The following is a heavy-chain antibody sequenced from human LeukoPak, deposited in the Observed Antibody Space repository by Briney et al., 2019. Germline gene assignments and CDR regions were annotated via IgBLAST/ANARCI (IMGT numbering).Heavy chain of an antibody. Sequence: ASVKVSCKASGYTFTAYYVHWVRQAPGQGLEWMGWIHPNSGGTKYAQNFQGRVTMTRDTSSSTAYMELSSLRSDDTAVYYCARGDIYWDYWGRGTLVTVSS. CDR3: ARGDIYWDY. CDR2: IHPNSGGT. D-gene: IGHD2-15*01. CDR1: GYTFTAYY. J-gene: IGHJ4*02. V-gene: IGHV1-2*02.